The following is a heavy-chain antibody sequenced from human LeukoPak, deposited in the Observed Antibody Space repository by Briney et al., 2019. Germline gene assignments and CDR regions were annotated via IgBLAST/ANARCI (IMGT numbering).Heavy chain of an antibody. CDR3: ARAQFGSSQNYYYYYYYMDV. J-gene: IGHJ6*03. Sequence: PSETLSLTCAVSGYSINSGYYWGWTRQSPGKGLEWIGTVYHNGSTYYNPSLKSRVTISVDTSNNQFSLKLSSVTAADTAVYYCARAQFGSSQNYYYYYYYMDVWGKGTTVTVSS. V-gene: IGHV4-38-2*01. CDR2: VYHNGST. CDR1: GYSINSGYY. D-gene: IGHD1-26*01.